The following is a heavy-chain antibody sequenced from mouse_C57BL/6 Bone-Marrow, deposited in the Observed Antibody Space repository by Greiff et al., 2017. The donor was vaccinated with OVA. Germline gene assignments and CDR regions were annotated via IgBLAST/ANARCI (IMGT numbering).Heavy chain of an antibody. CDR3: ARDPIPFSFDY. D-gene: IGHD5-1-1*01. J-gene: IGHJ2*01. V-gene: IGHV5-17*01. CDR2: ISSGSSTI. CDR1: GFTFSDYG. Sequence: EVMLVESGGGLVKPGGSLKLSCAASGFTFSDYGMHWVRQAPEKGLEWVAYISSGSSTIYYADTVKGRFTISRDNAKNTLFLQMTSLRSEDTAMDYCARDPIPFSFDYWGQGTTLTVSS.